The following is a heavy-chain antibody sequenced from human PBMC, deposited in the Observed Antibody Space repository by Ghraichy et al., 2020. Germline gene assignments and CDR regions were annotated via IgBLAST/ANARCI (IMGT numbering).Heavy chain of an antibody. Sequence: GGSLRLSCAASGFTFSSYSMNWVRQAPGKGLEWVSSISSSSSYIYYADSVKGRFTISRDNAKNSLYLQMNSLRAEDTAVYYCARSVVVAATRPYYFDYWGQGTLVTVSS. CDR2: ISSSSSYI. D-gene: IGHD2-15*01. CDR1: GFTFSSYS. V-gene: IGHV3-21*01. J-gene: IGHJ4*02. CDR3: ARSVVVAATRPYYFDY.